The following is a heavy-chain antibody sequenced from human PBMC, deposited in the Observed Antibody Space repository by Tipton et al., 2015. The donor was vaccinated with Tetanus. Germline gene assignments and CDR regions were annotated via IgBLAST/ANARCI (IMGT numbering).Heavy chain of an antibody. CDR1: GFTFTTYT. CDR2: ISFSGGTT. J-gene: IGHJ4*02. V-gene: IGHV3-23*01. D-gene: IGHD2-21*01. CDR3: ANKGGGDSDY. Sequence: SLRLSCAASGFTFTTYTMSWVRQAPGKRLEWLSGISFSGGTTDYADSVEGRFTISRDNSKNTLYLQMTSLRAEDTAVYYCANKGGGDSDYWGQGALVTVSS.